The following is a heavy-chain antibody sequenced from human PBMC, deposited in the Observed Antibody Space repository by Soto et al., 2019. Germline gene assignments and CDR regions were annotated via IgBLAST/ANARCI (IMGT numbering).Heavy chain of an antibody. CDR1: GGSFSGYY. Sequence: SETLSLTCAVYGGSFSGYYWSWIRQPPGKGLEWIGEINHSGSTNYNPSLKSRVTISVDTSKNQFSLKLSSVTAADTAVYYCARGQGRITMVRGVRYYYYMDVWGKGTTVTVSS. D-gene: IGHD3-10*01. CDR2: INHSGST. J-gene: IGHJ6*03. CDR3: ARGQGRITMVRGVRYYYYMDV. V-gene: IGHV4-34*01.